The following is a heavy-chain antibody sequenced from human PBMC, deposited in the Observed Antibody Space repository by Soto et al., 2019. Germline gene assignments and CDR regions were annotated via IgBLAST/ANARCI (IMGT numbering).Heavy chain of an antibody. CDR3: TTDPVTMIVVVPSSG. J-gene: IGHJ4*02. CDR2: IKSKTDGGTT. CDR1: GFTFSNAW. D-gene: IGHD3-22*01. V-gene: IGHV3-15*07. Sequence: GGSLRLSCEVSGFTFSNAWMNWVRQAPGKGLEWVGRIKSKTDGGTTDYAAPVKGRFTISRDDSKNTLYLQMNSLKTEDTAVYYCTTDPVTMIVVVPSSGWGQGTLVTVSS.